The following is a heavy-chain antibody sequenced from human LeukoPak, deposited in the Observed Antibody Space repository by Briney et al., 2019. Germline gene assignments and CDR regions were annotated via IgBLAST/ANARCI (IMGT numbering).Heavy chain of an antibody. CDR2: IKQDGSEK. Sequence: GGSLRLSCAASGFTFSSYWMSWVRQAPGKGLEWVANIKQDGSEKYYVDSVKGRFTISRDNAKNSLYLQMNSLRAEDTALYYCARVSSDCSGGSCYSEKDYWGQGTQVTVSS. CDR3: ARVSSDCSGGSCYSEKDY. CDR1: GFTFSSYW. J-gene: IGHJ4*02. V-gene: IGHV3-7*03. D-gene: IGHD2-15*01.